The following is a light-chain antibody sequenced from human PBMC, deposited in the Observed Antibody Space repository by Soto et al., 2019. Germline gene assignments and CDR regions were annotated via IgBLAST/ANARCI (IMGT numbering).Light chain of an antibody. J-gene: IGKJ4*01. CDR2: DAS. V-gene: IGKV3-11*01. CDR3: QQRSYWPPT. Sequence: EVVLTQSPATLSVSPGERATLSCRASQSVSSDLAWYRHKPGQAPRLLIFDASNRATGVPARLSASGSGTAFTLTIGSLEPEDFAVYYCQQRSYWPPTFGGGTKVEIK. CDR1: QSVSSD.